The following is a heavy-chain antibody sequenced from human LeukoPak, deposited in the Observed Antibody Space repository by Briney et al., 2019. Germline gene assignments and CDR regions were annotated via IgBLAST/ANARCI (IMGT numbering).Heavy chain of an antibody. CDR2: INPNSGGT. Sequence: ASVKVSCKASGYTFTGYYMHWVRQAPGQGLEWMGWINPNSGGTNYAQKFQGRVTMTRDTSISTAYMELSSLRSDDTAVYYCARGIGYRTPSDYWGQGTLVTVSS. D-gene: IGHD5-24*01. CDR1: GYTFTGYY. V-gene: IGHV1-2*02. CDR3: ARGIGYRTPSDY. J-gene: IGHJ4*02.